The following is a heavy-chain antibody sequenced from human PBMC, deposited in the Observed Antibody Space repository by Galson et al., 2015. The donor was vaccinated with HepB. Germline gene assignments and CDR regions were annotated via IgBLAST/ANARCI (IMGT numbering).Heavy chain of an antibody. D-gene: IGHD4-23*01. V-gene: IGHV1-24*01. CDR1: GYTLTELS. Sequence: SVKVSCKVSGYTLTELSIHWVRQAPGKGLEWMGGFDPEDDQTIYAQKFQGRVTMTEDTSTDTAYMDMSSLRSEDTAIYYCARGPRGLRWLDSWGQGILVIVSS. CDR3: ARGPRGLRWLDS. CDR2: FDPEDDQT. J-gene: IGHJ4*02.